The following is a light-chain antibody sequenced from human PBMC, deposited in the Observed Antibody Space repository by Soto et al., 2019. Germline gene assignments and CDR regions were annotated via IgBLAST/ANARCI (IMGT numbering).Light chain of an antibody. CDR3: QQSYNTPLT. CDR2: TAS. J-gene: IGKJ4*01. CDR1: QNIATY. V-gene: IGKV1-39*01. Sequence: DIQMTQSPSSLSASVGDRVTITCRASQNIATYLNWYQQTLGKAPKLLIYTASTLQSGVPSRFSGSGSATDFTLTISSLQPEDFATFYCQQSYNTPLTFGGGTKVEI.